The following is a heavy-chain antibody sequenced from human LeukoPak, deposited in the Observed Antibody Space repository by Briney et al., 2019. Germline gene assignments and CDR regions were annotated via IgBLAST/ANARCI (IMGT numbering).Heavy chain of an antibody. CDR1: GGSLSNHY. J-gene: IGHJ5*02. Sequence: SVTLSLTCTVSGGSLSNHYWNWIRQPPGKGLEWIGYIYYTGNTNYNPSLKSRVTISVDRSKNQFSLKLSSVTAADTAVYYCARGGRGYCSGGSCYDNGWFDPWGQGTLVTVSS. CDR3: ARGGRGYCSGGSCYDNGWFDP. CDR2: IYYTGNT. D-gene: IGHD2-15*01. V-gene: IGHV4-59*11.